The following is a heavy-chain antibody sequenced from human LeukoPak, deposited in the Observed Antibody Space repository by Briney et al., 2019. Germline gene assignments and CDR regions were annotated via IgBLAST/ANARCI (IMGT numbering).Heavy chain of an antibody. V-gene: IGHV3-23*01. J-gene: IGHJ4*02. CDR3: AKHSHVLWSAVDY. Sequence: GGSLRLSRSAPGFTFSSYAMTWVRQAPGQGPEWVSTFSGSGGSTYYADSVKGRFTISRDNSRDTLDLQVNGLRAEYTAVYYCAKHSHVLWSAVDYWGQGTLVTVSS. CDR2: FSGSGGST. CDR1: GFTFSSYA. D-gene: IGHD3-3*01.